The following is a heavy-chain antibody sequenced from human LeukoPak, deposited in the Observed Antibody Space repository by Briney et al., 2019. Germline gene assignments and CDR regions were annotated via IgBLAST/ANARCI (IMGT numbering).Heavy chain of an antibody. D-gene: IGHD3-22*01. CDR3: ATGVYYYDSSGYFGY. J-gene: IGHJ4*02. Sequence: ASVKVSCKASGYTFTGYYMHWVRQAPGQGLEWMGWINPNSGGTNYAQKFQGRVTMTEDTSTDTAYMELSSLRSEDTAVYYCATGVYYYDSSGYFGYWGQGTLVTVSS. CDR2: INPNSGGT. CDR1: GYTFTGYY. V-gene: IGHV1-2*02.